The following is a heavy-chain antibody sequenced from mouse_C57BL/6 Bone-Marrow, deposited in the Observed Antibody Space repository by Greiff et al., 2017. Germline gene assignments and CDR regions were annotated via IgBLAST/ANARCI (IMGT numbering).Heavy chain of an antibody. V-gene: IGHV1-54*01. J-gene: IGHJ2*01. CDR2: INPGSGGT. CDR3: ARSDYYGSSPYYFDY. Sequence: QVQLQQSGAELVRPGTSVKVSCKASGYAFTNYLIEWVKQRPGQGLEWIGVINPGSGGTNYNEKFKGNATLTADNSSSTAYMQLSSLTSEDSAVYFCARSDYYGSSPYYFDYWGQGTTLTVSS. CDR1: GYAFTNYL. D-gene: IGHD1-1*01.